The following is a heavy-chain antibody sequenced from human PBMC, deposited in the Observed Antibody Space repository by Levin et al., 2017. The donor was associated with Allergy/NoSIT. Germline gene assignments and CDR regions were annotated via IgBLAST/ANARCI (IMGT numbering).Heavy chain of an antibody. J-gene: IGHJ4*02. CDR2: ITTTGSAI. Sequence: GGSLRLSCVASGFTFSDYYMSWIRQAPGMGLDLVSYITTTGSAIYYADSVKGRFTISRDNAKDSLYLQMSSLRAEDTAVYYCARGIATIDYWGQGTLVTVSS. V-gene: IGHV3-11*01. CDR3: ARGIATIDY. CDR1: GFTFSDYY. D-gene: IGHD5-24*01.